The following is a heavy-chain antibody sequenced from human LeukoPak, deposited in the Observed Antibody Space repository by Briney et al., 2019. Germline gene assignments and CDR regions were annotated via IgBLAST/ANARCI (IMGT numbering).Heavy chain of an antibody. J-gene: IGHJ5*02. Sequence: PSETLSLTCAVYGGSFSDYYWSWLRQPPGKGLEWIGYIYYSGSTYYNPSLKSRVTISVDTSKNQFSLKLSSVTAADTAVYYCARAMGGDIVVVPAALSRYWFDPWGQGTLVTVSS. D-gene: IGHD2-2*01. CDR3: ARAMGGDIVVVPAALSRYWFDP. CDR2: IYYSGST. V-gene: IGHV4-30-4*08. CDR1: GGSFSDYY.